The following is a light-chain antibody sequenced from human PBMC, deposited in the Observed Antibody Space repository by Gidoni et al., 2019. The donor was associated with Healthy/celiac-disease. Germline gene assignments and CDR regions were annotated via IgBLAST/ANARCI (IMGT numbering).Light chain of an antibody. J-gene: IGKJ3*01. CDR3: QQYGSSPFT. V-gene: IGKV3-20*01. Sequence: EIVLMQPPCTLSLSPGERATLSCRASQSVSSSYLAWYQQKPGQAPRLLIYGASSRATGLPDRFSCSGSGTDFTLTISRLEPEDFAVYYCQQYGSSPFTFGPGTKVDIK. CDR2: GAS. CDR1: QSVSSSY.